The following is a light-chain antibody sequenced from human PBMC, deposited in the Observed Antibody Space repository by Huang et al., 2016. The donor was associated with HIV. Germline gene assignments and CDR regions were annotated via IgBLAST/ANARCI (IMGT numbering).Light chain of an antibody. CDR2: AAS. J-gene: IGKJ1*01. CDR1: ERMTGY. V-gene: IGKV1-39*01. CDR3: QQTYRPPWT. Sequence: DIQMTQSPSSLSASVGDRVTITCRSSERMTGYLNWYQQKAGKAPTLLLFAASSLQSGVPSRFSGSGSGTEFSLTISSVQPDDFATYYCQQTYRPPWTFGQGTRVEI.